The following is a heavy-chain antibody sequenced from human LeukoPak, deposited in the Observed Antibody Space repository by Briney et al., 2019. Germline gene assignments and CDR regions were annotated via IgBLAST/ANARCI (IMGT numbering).Heavy chain of an antibody. CDR2: ISSSSSYI. CDR1: GFTLSSYS. CDR3: TREGFIVGATPYYFDY. V-gene: IGHV3-21*01. J-gene: IGHJ4*02. Sequence: GGSLRLSCAASGFTLSSYSMNWVSQAPGKGLEWVSSISSSSSYIYYVDSVKGRFTISRDNAKNSLYLQMNSLRAEDTAVYCCTREGFIVGATPYYFDYWGKGTLVTVSS. D-gene: IGHD1-26*01.